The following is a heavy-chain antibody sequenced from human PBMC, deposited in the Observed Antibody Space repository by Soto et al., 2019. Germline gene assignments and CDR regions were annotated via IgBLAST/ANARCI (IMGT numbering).Heavy chain of an antibody. Sequence: QVQLVQSGAEVTKPGASVTISYKASGYNFTTYYFHWVRQAPGHGLESMGIISPDGRSPLYAQNFQNSSSMTRDTSTSTVYLQLCSLRTEYTDVYFCARGTGYCTTKTCYFFAFDLWGQGTLVTVSS. CDR1: GYNFTTYY. CDR2: ISPDGRSP. J-gene: IGHJ5*02. CDR3: ARGTGYCTTKTCYFFAFDL. V-gene: IGHV1-46*01. D-gene: IGHD3-9*01.